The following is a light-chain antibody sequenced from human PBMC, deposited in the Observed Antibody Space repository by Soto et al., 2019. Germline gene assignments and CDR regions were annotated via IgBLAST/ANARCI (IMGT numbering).Light chain of an antibody. CDR1: VLAKKY. CDR2: KDS. CDR3: YSAADNNLNYV. Sequence: ELTQPSSVSVSPGQTARITCSGDVLAKKYARWFQQKPGQAPVLVIYKDSERPSGIPERFSGSSSGTTVTLTISGAQVEDEADYYCYSAADNNLNYVFGTGTKVTVL. V-gene: IGLV3-27*01. J-gene: IGLJ1*01.